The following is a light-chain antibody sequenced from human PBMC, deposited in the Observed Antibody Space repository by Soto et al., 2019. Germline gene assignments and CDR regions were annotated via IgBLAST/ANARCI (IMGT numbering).Light chain of an antibody. CDR3: QQSYFTPTWT. V-gene: IGKV1-39*01. CDR2: SAS. J-gene: IGKJ1*01. CDR1: QSISSY. Sequence: EIQMTQSTSSLSASIGDRVTITCRASQSISSYLNWYQQKPGKAPKLLIYSASNLQSGVPSRFSGSGSGTDFTLTISSLQPEDFATYYCQQSYFTPTWTFGQGTKVDI.